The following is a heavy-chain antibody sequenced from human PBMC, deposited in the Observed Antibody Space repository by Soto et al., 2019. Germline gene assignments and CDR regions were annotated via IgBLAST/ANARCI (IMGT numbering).Heavy chain of an antibody. CDR3: ARTPQQQPTLLDY. Sequence: QVQLVQSGAEVKKPGASVKVSCKASGYTFTGYYMHWVRQAPGQGLEWMGWINPNRGGTNYAQKFQGWVTMTRDTSISTAYMELSRLRSDDTAVYYCARTPQQQPTLLDYWGQGTLVTVSS. CDR2: INPNRGGT. V-gene: IGHV1-2*04. D-gene: IGHD6-13*01. CDR1: GYTFTGYY. J-gene: IGHJ4*02.